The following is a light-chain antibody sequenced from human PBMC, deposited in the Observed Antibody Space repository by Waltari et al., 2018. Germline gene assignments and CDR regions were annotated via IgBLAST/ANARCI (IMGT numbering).Light chain of an antibody. CDR2: GST. CDR3: QSYDTTLSVV. Sequence: QSVLTQPPSVSGATGQRVTISCTGSGPNSGAGSAVHWYQQLPRAAPKLLIYGSTSRPLGVPDRFFGSTSGTSAFLAITGLQAEDEADYYCQSYDTTLSVVFGGGTKLTVL. V-gene: IGLV1-40*01. CDR1: GPNSGAGSA. J-gene: IGLJ3*02.